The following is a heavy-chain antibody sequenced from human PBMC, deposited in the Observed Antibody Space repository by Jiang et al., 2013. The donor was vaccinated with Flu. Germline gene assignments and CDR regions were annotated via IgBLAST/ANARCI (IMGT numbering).Heavy chain of an antibody. V-gene: IGHV4-61*02. J-gene: IGHJ4*02. D-gene: IGHD4-17*01. CDR1: DGSISSGSYY. CDR3: ATMRPGDYTTFDY. CDR2: IYTSGST. Sequence: PGLVKPSQTLSLTCTVSDGSISSGSYYWSWIRQPAGKGLEWIGRIYTSGSTNYNPSLKSRVTISVDTSKNQFSLKLNSVTAADTAVYYCATMRPGDYTTFDYWGQGTLVTVSS.